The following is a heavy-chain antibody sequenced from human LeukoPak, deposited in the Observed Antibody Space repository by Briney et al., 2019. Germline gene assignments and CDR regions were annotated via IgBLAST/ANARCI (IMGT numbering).Heavy chain of an antibody. CDR3: ARANWGKKYYFDY. CDR1: GGSITSNY. D-gene: IGHD7-27*01. CDR2: IYTSGST. Sequence: SETLSLTCSVSGGSITSNYWSWIRQPAGKGLEWIGRIYTSGSTNYNPSLKSRVTMSVDTSKNQFSLKLSSVTAADTAVYYCARANWGKKYYFDYWGQGTLVTVSS. V-gene: IGHV4-4*07. J-gene: IGHJ4*02.